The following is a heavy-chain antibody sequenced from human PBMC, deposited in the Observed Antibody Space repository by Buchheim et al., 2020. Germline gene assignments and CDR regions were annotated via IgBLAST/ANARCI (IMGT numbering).Heavy chain of an antibody. CDR2: IYHSGSS. D-gene: IGHD1-14*01. J-gene: IGHJ4*02. CDR1: GGSISSSNW. V-gene: IGHV4-4*02. Sequence: QVQLQESGPGLVKPSGTLSLTCAVSGGSISSSNWWSWVRQPPERGLEWIGEIYHSGSSNYNPSLKSRVTMSVDKSKNPLSLNLTSVTAADTAMYYCARDQVGSTGFDYWGQGT. CDR3: ARDQVGSTGFDY.